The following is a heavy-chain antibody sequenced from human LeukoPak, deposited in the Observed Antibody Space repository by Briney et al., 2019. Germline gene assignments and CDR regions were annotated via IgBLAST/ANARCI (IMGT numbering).Heavy chain of an antibody. J-gene: IGHJ6*02. Sequence: SQTLSLTCAVSGGSISSGGYSWSWIRQPPGKGLEWIGYIYHSGSTYYNPSLKSRVTISVDTSKNQFSLKLSSVTAADTAVYYCARSPRRLGYCSGGSCYYYYGMDVWGQGTTVTVSS. CDR3: ARSPRRLGYCSGGSCYYYYGMDV. CDR2: IYHSGST. V-gene: IGHV4-30-2*01. D-gene: IGHD2-15*01. CDR1: GGSISSGGYS.